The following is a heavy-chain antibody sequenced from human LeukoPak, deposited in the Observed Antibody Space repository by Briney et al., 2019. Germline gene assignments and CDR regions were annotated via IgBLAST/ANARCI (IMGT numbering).Heavy chain of an antibody. Sequence: PSETLSLTCAVYGGSFSGYYWSWIRQPPGRGVEWVGEINHRGSTNYNPSLKSRVTISVDTSKSQFSLQLNSVTPEDTAVYYCARDEGGRGFDYWGQGTLVTVSS. D-gene: IGHD2-15*01. CDR1: GGSFSGYY. V-gene: IGHV4-34*01. J-gene: IGHJ4*02. CDR2: INHRGST. CDR3: ARDEGGRGFDY.